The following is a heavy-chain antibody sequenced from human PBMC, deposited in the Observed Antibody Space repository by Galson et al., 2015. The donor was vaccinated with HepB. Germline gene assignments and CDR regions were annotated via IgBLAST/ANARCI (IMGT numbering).Heavy chain of an antibody. CDR2: ISYTGST. CDR3: AREVREIYATTCYNYHGMDI. Sequence: ETLSLTCTVSGDSITGQYWGWIRQPPGKGLEWIGYISYTGSTDYHPSLKSRVTMSVDTSQNLFSLRLSSVTFADTAVYFCAREVREIYATTCYNYHGMDIWGPGTTVTVSS. D-gene: IGHD2-8*01. CDR1: GDSITGQY. V-gene: IGHV4-59*11. J-gene: IGHJ6*02.